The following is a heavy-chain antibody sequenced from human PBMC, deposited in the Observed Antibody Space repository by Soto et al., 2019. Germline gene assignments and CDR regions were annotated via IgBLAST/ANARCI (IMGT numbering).Heavy chain of an antibody. CDR1: GGSVSSGTDY. D-gene: IGHD1-26*01. CDR3: VRVFTGSWDRWFDP. Sequence: PSETLSLTCTVSGGSVSSGTDYWSWIRQPPGKGLEWIGYIYHSGSTNYNPSLKSRVTISIDTSKNQFSLNLRSVTAADTAVYYCVRVFTGSWDRWFDPWGQGTLVTVSS. J-gene: IGHJ5*02. CDR2: IYHSGST. V-gene: IGHV4-61*01.